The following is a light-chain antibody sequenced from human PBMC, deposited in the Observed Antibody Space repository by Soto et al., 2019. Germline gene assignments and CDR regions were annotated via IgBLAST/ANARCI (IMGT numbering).Light chain of an antibody. CDR2: GAS. CDR3: QQYNNWPFLT. V-gene: IGKV3D-15*01. CDR1: QSVSSN. Sequence: EIVMTQSPATLSVSPGERATLSCRASQSVSSNLAWYQQKPGQAPRLLIYGASTRATGIPARFSGSGSGTEFTLTISSLQSEDFAVYYCQQYNNWPFLTFGGGTKVDNK. J-gene: IGKJ4*02.